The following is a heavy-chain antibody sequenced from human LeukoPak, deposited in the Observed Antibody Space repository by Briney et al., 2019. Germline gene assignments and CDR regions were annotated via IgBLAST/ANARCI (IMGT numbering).Heavy chain of an antibody. Sequence: SETLSLTCAVYGGSFSGYYWSWIRQPPGKGLEWIGEINHSGSTNYNPSLKSRFTITVDTSKNQFSLKLSSVTAADTAVYYCARGDYGSGSDWGQRTLVTVSS. J-gene: IGHJ4*02. CDR3: ARGDYGSGSD. CDR1: GGSFSGYY. CDR2: INHSGST. V-gene: IGHV4-34*01. D-gene: IGHD3-10*01.